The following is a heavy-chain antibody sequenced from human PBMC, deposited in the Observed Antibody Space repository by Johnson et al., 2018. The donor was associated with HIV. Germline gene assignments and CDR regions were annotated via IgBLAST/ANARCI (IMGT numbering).Heavy chain of an antibody. J-gene: IGHJ3*02. CDR3: AKDIRYSSGWNAFDI. CDR1: GFTFDDYA. V-gene: IGHV3-43D*03. Sequence: VQLVESGGGVVQPGGSLRPSCAASGFTFDDYAMHWVRQAPGKALAWVSLISWDGATTSSADSVKVRFTISRDNSKHSLYLQMNSLRAEDTALYYCAKDIRYSSGWNAFDIWGQGTMVTVSS. CDR2: ISWDGATT. D-gene: IGHD6-19*01.